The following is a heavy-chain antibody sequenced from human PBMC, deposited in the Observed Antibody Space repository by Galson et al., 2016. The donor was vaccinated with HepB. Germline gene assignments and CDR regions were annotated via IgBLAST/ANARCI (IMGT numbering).Heavy chain of an antibody. CDR1: GGSIISRGQS. D-gene: IGHD3-16*02. Sequence: TLSLTCTVSGGSIISRGQSWNWIRHPPGQGLEWIGHVYHSGSTSYNPSLKSRVTMSLDRSKNQFSLELDSVTAADTAVYFCARAQVWGSYRSPSYFDYWGQGTLVTVSS. CDR2: VYHSGST. CDR3: ARAQVWGSYRSPSYFDY. V-gene: IGHV4-30-2*01. J-gene: IGHJ4*02.